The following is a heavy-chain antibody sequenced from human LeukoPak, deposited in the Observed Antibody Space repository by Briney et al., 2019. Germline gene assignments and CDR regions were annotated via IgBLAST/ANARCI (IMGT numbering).Heavy chain of an antibody. CDR2: ISGIGGST. J-gene: IGHJ4*02. CDR3: AKDVGAVAGTGYYFDY. V-gene: IGHV3-23*01. CDR1: GFTYSSYA. D-gene: IGHD6-19*01. Sequence: GGSLRLSCAASGFTYSSYAMSWVRQAPGKGLEWVSAISGIGGSTYYADSVKGRFTISRDNSKNTLYLQMNSLRVEDTAVYYCAKDVGAVAGTGYYFDYWGQGTLVTVSS.